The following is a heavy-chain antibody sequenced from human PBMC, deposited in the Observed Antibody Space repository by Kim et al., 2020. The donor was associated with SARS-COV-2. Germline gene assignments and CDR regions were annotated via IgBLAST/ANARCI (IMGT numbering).Heavy chain of an antibody. Sequence: SETLSLTCTVSGGSISSYYWSWIRQPPGKGLEWIGYIYYSGSTNYNPSLKSRVTISVDTSKNQFSLKLSSVTAADTAVYYCARGGLRYCSGGSCYSGAGYGMDVWGQGTTVTVSS. V-gene: IGHV4-59*01. CDR3: ARGGLRYCSGGSCYSGAGYGMDV. J-gene: IGHJ6*02. CDR2: IYYSGST. CDR1: GGSISSYY. D-gene: IGHD2-15*01.